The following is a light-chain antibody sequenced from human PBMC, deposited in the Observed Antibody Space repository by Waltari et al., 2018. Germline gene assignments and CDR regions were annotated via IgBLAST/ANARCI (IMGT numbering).Light chain of an antibody. V-gene: IGKV2-30*01. CDR1: QTLIYTDRNTF. CDR3: MQGTHWPWT. J-gene: IGKJ1*01. CDR2: KVS. Sequence: DVVMTQSPPSLPVTLGQPASISGMSSQTLIYTDRNTFLSWFLQRPGQSPRRLIYKVSDRDPGVPDRFRGSGSGTDFTLRIKKVEAEDVGVYYCMQGTHWPWTFGQGTKMEIE.